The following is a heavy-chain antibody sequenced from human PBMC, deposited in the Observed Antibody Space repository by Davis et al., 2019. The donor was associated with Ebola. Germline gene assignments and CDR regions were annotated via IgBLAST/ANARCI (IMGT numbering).Heavy chain of an antibody. J-gene: IGHJ6*02. CDR2: IYHSGST. CDR3: AKRKYSSSWYVDSGMDV. CDR1: GGSISSSNW. Sequence: MPSETLSLTCAVSGGSISSSNWWSWVRQPPGKGLEWIGEIYHSGSTNYNPPLKSRVTISVDKSKNQFSLKLSSVTAADTAVYYCAKRKYSSSWYVDSGMDVWGQGTTVTVS. V-gene: IGHV4-4*02. D-gene: IGHD6-13*01.